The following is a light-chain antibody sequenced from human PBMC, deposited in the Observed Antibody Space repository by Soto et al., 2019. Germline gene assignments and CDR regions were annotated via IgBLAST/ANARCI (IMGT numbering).Light chain of an antibody. Sequence: DIKMNQSPATLSVSQGDRVTITCRASQTISSWLAWYQQKPGKAPKLLIYKASTLKSGVPSRFSGSGSGTEFTLTISSLQPDDFASYYCQHYTSYSKAFGQGTKVDI. CDR2: KAS. J-gene: IGKJ1*01. CDR1: QTISSW. CDR3: QHYTSYSKA. V-gene: IGKV1-5*03.